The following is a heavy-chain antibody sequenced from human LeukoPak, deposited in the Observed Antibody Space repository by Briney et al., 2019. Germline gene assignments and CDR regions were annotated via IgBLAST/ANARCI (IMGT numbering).Heavy chain of an antibody. J-gene: IGHJ4*02. D-gene: IGHD3-9*01. CDR1: GLTFSSYA. V-gene: IGHV3-23*01. CDR3: ALLRYFDWPYYFDY. Sequence: PGGSLRLSCAASGLTFSSYAMSWVRQAPGKGLEWVSAISGSGGSTYYADSVKGRFTISRDNSKDTLYLQMNSLRAEDTAVNYCALLRYFDWPYYFDYWGQGTLVTVSS. CDR2: ISGSGGST.